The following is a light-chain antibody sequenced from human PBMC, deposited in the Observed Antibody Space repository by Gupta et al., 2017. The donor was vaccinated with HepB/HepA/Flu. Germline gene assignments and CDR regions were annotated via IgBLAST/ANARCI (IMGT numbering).Light chain of an antibody. V-gene: IGKV1-12*01. CDR3: QQSKSFPWT. CDR2: GTS. J-gene: IGKJ1*01. CDR1: HDISGS. Sequence: DIQMTQSPSSVSASIGDRVTIACRASHDISGSLAWYKQIPGEVPKLLIYGTSRLQNGVPSRFSGRGSGTEFTLTNSGLQPEDFATYYCQQSKSFPWTFGQGTKVDI.